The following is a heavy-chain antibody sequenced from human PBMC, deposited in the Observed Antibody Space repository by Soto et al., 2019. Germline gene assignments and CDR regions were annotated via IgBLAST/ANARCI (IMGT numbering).Heavy chain of an antibody. D-gene: IGHD1-20*01. J-gene: IGHJ6*03. CDR1: GGDVTSSRYY. V-gene: IGHV4-39*02. CDR3: ARELTGRDYYYYYMDV. Sequence: PSETLSLTCTVSGGDVTSSRYYWAWIRQTPGKGLEWIATIYYGGSTYYSASLKSRVTISIDTSKNQFSLKLSSVTAADTAVYYCARELTGRDYYYYYMDVWGKGTTVTVSS. CDR2: IYYGGST.